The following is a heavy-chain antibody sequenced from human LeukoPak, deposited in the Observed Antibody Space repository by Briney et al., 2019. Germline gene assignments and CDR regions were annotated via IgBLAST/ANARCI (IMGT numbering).Heavy chain of an antibody. V-gene: IGHV1-8*01. D-gene: IGHD3-16*02. CDR1: GYTFTSYD. J-gene: IGHJ4*02. Sequence: ASVKVSCKASGYTFTSYDINWVRQATGQGLEWMGWMNPNSGNTGYAQKFQGRVTMTRNTSISTAYMELSSLRSEDTAVYYCARCDYDYVRGSYRYDYWGQGTLVTVSS. CDR3: ARCDYDYVRGSYRYDY. CDR2: MNPNSGNT.